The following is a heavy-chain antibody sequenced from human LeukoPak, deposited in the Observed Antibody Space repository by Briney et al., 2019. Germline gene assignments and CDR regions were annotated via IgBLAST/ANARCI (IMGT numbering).Heavy chain of an antibody. Sequence: ASVKVSCKTSGYTFTHYGINWVRQAPGQGLEWMGWISAYNGNTNSAQKLQGRVTMTTDTSTSTAYMELRSLRSDDTAVYYCARNLGYCSSTSCYVSGVDYWGQGTLVTVSS. CDR3: ARNLGYCSSTSCYVSGVDY. CDR1: GYTFTHYG. J-gene: IGHJ4*02. CDR2: ISAYNGNT. D-gene: IGHD2-2*01. V-gene: IGHV1-18*01.